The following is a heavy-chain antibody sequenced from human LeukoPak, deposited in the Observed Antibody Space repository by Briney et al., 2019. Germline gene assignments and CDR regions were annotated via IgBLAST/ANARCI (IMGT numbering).Heavy chain of an antibody. CDR3: AKASIGTVAYYYGMDV. J-gene: IGHJ6*02. Sequence: GGSLRLSCAASGFTFDVYTMHWVRQAPGKGLEWVSLISWDGGSTYYADSVKGRFTISRDNSKNSLYLQMNSLSTEDTALYYCAKASIGTVAYYYGMDVWGQGTTVTVSS. V-gene: IGHV3-43*01. CDR2: ISWDGGST. CDR1: GFTFDVYT. D-gene: IGHD4-23*01.